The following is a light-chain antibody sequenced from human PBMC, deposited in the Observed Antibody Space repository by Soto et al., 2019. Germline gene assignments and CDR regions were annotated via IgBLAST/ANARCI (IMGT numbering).Light chain of an antibody. J-gene: IGKJ3*01. CDR1: QSISNW. CDR2: QAS. CDR3: QHYNTYSWFT. V-gene: IGKV1-5*03. Sequence: DIQMTQSPSTLSASVGDRVTITCRASQSISNWLAWYQQKPGKAPKLLIYQASSLESGVPSRFSGSGSGTEFTLTISGVQPDDFATYYCQHYNTYSWFTFGPGTKVDIK.